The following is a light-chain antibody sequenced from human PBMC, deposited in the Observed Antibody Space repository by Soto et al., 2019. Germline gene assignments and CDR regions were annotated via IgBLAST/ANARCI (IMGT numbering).Light chain of an antibody. CDR2: RNN. J-gene: IGLJ3*02. Sequence: QSVLTQPPSASGTPGQRVTISCSGSSSNIGSNYVYWYQQLPGTAPKLLIYRNNQRPSGVPDRFSGCKSGSSASLPISGLRSEDEADYYCAAWDDRLSGGVFGGGTKLTVL. V-gene: IGLV1-47*01. CDR1: SSNIGSNY. CDR3: AAWDDRLSGGV.